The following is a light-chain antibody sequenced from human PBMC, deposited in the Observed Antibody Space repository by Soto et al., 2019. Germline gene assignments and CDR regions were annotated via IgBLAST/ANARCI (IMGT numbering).Light chain of an antibody. CDR1: QRISSY. J-gene: IGKJ3*01. Sequence: DIQMPQSPSSLSASVGDRVTITCRASQRISSYLNWYQQKPGKAPKLLIYGASNLQSGVSSRFSGSGSGTDFTLTISSLQPEDFATYYCQQSFSTPFAFGPGTKVDIK. CDR3: QQSFSTPFA. V-gene: IGKV1-39*01. CDR2: GAS.